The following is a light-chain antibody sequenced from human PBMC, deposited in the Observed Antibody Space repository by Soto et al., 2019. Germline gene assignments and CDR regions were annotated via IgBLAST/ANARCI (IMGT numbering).Light chain of an antibody. V-gene: IGLV2-11*01. Sequence: HSALTQPRSVSGSPGQSVTISCTGTSSDVGAYNYVSWYQQHPGKAPKLMIYDVTKRPSGVPDRFSGSKSGNTASLTISGLQAEDEADYYCCSHAASYSYVFGTGTKVTVL. CDR3: CSHAASYSYV. J-gene: IGLJ1*01. CDR1: SSDVGAYNY. CDR2: DVT.